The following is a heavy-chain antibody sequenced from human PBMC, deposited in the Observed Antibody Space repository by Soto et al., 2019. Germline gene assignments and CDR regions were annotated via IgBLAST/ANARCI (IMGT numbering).Heavy chain of an antibody. V-gene: IGHV1-18*01. J-gene: IGHJ6*03. Sequence: ASVKVSYKASGYTFTSYGISWVRQAPGQGLEWKGWISAYNGNTNYAQKLQDRVTMTTDTSTSTAYKEPRSLRSDDTAVSYCARSYCLSDYYHRYYMDDWRKWTTVTV. D-gene: IGHD1-26*01. CDR1: GYTFTSYG. CDR2: ISAYNGNT. CDR3: ARSYCLSDYYHRYYMDD.